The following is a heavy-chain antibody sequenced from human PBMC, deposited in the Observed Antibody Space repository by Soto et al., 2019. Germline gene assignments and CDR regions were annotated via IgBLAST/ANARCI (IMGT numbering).Heavy chain of an antibody. J-gene: IGHJ4*02. CDR3: TSRIRTTNDY. CDR2: VKTKTDGETT. V-gene: IGHV3-15*07. CDR1: GFTFNNAW. D-gene: IGHD1-1*01. Sequence: LRLSCAASGFTFNNAWMNWVRQAPGKGLEWVGRVKTKTDGETTDYAAPAKGRFTISRDDSINTLYLQMNSLEIEDTAVYFCTSRIRTTNDYWGQGTLVTVSS.